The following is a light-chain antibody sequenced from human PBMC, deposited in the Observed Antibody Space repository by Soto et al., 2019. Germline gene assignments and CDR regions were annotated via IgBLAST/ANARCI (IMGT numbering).Light chain of an antibody. CDR3: SSYASTSTAV. V-gene: IGLV2-14*01. Sequence: QSVLPQPASVSGSPGQSITTSCTGTSSDVGAYNYVSWYQQHPGKAPKLMIYEVNYRPSGVSNRFSGSKSGITASLTISGLQAEDEADYYCSSYASTSTAVFGTGTKVTVL. J-gene: IGLJ1*01. CDR2: EVN. CDR1: SSDVGAYNY.